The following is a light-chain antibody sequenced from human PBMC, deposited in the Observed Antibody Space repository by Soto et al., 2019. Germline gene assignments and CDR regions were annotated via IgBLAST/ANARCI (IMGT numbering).Light chain of an antibody. Sequence: DIQMTQSPPTLSASVGDRVTITSRQTQDIRNDLGWYQLKPGRAPKRLIYAASTLQSGVPSRFSGSGSGTEFTLTISSLLPEDYATYYCLQHNDYPPTFGQGTKVE. CDR3: LQHNDYPPT. CDR1: QDIRND. J-gene: IGKJ1*01. V-gene: IGKV1-17*01. CDR2: AAS.